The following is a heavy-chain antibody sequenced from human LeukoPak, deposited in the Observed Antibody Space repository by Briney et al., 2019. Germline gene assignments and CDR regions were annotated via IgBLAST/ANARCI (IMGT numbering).Heavy chain of an antibody. J-gene: IGHJ5*02. CDR1: GFTFNTYS. Sequence: GGSLRLSCTASGFTFNTYSMTWVRQAPGKGLEWVAAISESSSQTYYAGSVKGRFTISRDNSKNTLYLQMNSLRAEDTAVYYCAKNGAVAGTWFDPWRQGTLVTVSS. CDR2: ISESSSQT. CDR3: AKNGAVAGTWFDP. D-gene: IGHD6-19*01. V-gene: IGHV3-23*01.